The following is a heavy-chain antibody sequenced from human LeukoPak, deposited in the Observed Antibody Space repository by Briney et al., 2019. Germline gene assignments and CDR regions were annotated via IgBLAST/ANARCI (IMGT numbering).Heavy chain of an antibody. CDR3: ARRQGCSSTSCPPDY. V-gene: IGHV5-51*01. J-gene: IGHJ4*02. CDR1: GYSFTTCW. Sequence: GESLKISCRGSGYSFTTCWIGWVRQMPGKGLEWMGIIYPGVSDTRYTPSFQGQVTMSADKSINTAYLQWSSLKASDTAMYYCARRQGCSSTSCPPDYWGQGTLVTVSP. D-gene: IGHD2-2*01. CDR2: IYPGVSDT.